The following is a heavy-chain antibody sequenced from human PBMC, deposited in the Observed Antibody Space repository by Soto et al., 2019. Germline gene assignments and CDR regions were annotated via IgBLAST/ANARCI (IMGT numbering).Heavy chain of an antibody. CDR1: GGSISSGDYY. CDR2: IYYSGST. CDR3: ARHGNSGYGWYFDL. D-gene: IGHD3-22*01. Sequence: QVQLQESGPGLVKPSQTLSLTCTVSGGSISSGDYYWSWIRQPPGKGLEWIGYIYYSGSTYYNSSLKSRVTISLDTSKNHFSLKLSSVTAADTAVYYCARHGNSGYGWYFDLLGRGTLVTVSS. V-gene: IGHV4-30-4*01. J-gene: IGHJ2*01.